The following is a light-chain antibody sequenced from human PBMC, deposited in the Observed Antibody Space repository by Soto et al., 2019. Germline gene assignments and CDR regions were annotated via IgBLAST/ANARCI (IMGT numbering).Light chain of an antibody. CDR1: SSDVGSYNL. Sequence: QSALTQPASVSGSPGQSITISCTGTSSDVGSYNLVSWYQQHPGKAPKLMIYEGSKRPSGVSNRFSGSKSGNTASLTISGRQAEDEADDYCCSYAGSSTDVVFGGGTKVTVL. CDR3: CSYAGSSTDVV. CDR2: EGS. J-gene: IGLJ2*01. V-gene: IGLV2-23*01.